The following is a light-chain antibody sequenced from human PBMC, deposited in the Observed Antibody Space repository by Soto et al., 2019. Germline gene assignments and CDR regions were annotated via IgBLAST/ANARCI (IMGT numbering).Light chain of an antibody. CDR1: QSVSSSY. CDR3: QQYGSSGT. CDR2: GAS. Sequence: PREILTLSCRASQSVSSSYLTWYQQKPGQAPRLLIYGASTRATSIPDRFSGSGSGTDFTLTISRLEPEDFAVYYCQQYGSSGTFGQGTKVDIK. V-gene: IGKV3-20*01. J-gene: IGKJ1*01.